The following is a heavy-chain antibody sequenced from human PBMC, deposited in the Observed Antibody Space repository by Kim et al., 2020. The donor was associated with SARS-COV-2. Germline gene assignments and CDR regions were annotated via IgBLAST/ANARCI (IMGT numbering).Heavy chain of an antibody. Sequence: GGSLRLTCAASGFTFSDYAMTWVRQAPGKGMEWVSSVSSNRAGTTYDAASVKRRFTITRANSKNTGYLQMSSLRVDDTAIYYCAKGIVHHRGTGTLVTVSS. D-gene: IGHD2-15*01. CDR3: AKGIVHH. J-gene: IGHJ1*01. V-gene: IGHV3-23*01. CDR2: SSNRAGTT. CDR1: GFTFSDYA.